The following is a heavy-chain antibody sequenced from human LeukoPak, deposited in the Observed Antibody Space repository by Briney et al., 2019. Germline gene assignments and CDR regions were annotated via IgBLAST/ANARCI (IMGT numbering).Heavy chain of an antibody. CDR1: GGSISNYY. Sequence: SETLSLTCTVSGGSISNYYWSWIRQPAGKGLEWIGRISASGNTNYNPSLKSRVTISVDTSMNLFALKLSSVTAADTAVYYCARNSGDYWGQGTLVTVSS. D-gene: IGHD4-23*01. CDR2: ISASGNT. V-gene: IGHV4-4*07. J-gene: IGHJ4*02. CDR3: ARNSGDY.